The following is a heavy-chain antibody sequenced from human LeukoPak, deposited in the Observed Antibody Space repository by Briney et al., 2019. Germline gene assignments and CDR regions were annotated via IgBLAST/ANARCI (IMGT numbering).Heavy chain of an antibody. J-gene: IGHJ4*02. CDR3: VRSLDY. Sequence: GGSLRLSCAASGFPFSTYAMNWVRQAPGKGLEWVSVITGSGGFSQYADSVKGRFTISRDNSKNTVYLQMNSLRVEDTALYYCVRSLDYWGQGTLVTVSS. CDR1: GFPFSTYA. CDR2: ITGSGGFS. V-gene: IGHV3-23*01.